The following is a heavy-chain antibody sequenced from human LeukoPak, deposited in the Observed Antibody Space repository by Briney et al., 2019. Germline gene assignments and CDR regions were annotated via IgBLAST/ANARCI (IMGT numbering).Heavy chain of an antibody. CDR3: ARVGDWNDLVY. Sequence: SETLSLTCTVSGGSIINCYWSWIRQSPGKGLEWIGYIFYTGSNNYYPSLKSRVSISVDTSKNQFSLQLNSVTAADTAVYYCARVGDWNDLVYWGQGTLVTVSS. CDR1: GGSIINCY. D-gene: IGHD1-1*01. J-gene: IGHJ4*02. V-gene: IGHV4-59*01. CDR2: IFYTGSN.